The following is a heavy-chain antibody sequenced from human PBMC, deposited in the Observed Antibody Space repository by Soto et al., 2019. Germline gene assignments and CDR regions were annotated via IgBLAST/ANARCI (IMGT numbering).Heavy chain of an antibody. V-gene: IGHV4-39*06. Sequence: SETLSLTCTVSGGSISSSSYYWGWIRQPPGKGLEWIGSIYYSGSTYSNPSLKSRVTISVDTSKNRFPLKLSSVTAADSAVYYCARVVESGYCSSTSCSLNWCDPWGQGTLVTVSS. CDR2: IYYSGST. J-gene: IGHJ5*02. CDR1: GGSISSSSYY. D-gene: IGHD2-2*01. CDR3: ARVVESGYCSSTSCSLNWCDP.